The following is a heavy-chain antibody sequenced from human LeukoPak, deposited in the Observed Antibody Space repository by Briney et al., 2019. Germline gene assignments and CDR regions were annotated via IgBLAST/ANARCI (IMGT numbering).Heavy chain of an antibody. D-gene: IGHD2-8*02. V-gene: IGHV3-74*01. CDR1: GFTFNSYW. Sequence: GGSLRLSCAASGFTFNSYWMHWVRQAPGKGLVWVSRINTDGGHTIYAESVRGRFTISRDNADNMLYLHMNSLRVEDTAVYYCARGSGPDTGNPFNYWGQGTLVTVSS. CDR2: INTDGGHT. J-gene: IGHJ4*02. CDR3: ARGSGPDTGNPFNY.